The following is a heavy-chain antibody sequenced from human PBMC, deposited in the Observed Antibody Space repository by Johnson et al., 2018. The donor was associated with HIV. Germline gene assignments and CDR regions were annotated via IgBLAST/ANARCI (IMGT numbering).Heavy chain of an antibody. V-gene: IGHV3-30*04. J-gene: IGHJ3*01. D-gene: IGHD3-16*01. CDR2: ISYDGKDK. CDR1: GFAFSSYA. Sequence: QVQLLESGGGVVQPGRSLTLSFAASGFAFSSYALHWVRQAPGKGLEWVAVISYDGKDKYYADSVKGRFTISRDNSKNTVYLQMNSLRNEDTSVYFCAKDTYGPLDAFDVWGQGTMVTVSS. CDR3: AKDTYGPLDAFDV.